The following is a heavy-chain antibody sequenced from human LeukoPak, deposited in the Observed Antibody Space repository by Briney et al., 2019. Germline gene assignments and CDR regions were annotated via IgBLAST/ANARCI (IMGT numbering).Heavy chain of an antibody. Sequence: GASVKVSCKASGGTFSSYAISWVRQAPGLGLEWMGGIIPIFGTANYAQKFQGRVTITTDESTSTAYMELSSLRSEDTAVYYCARGGLAAAGTSPFDYWGQGTLVTVSS. J-gene: IGHJ4*02. CDR3: ARGGLAAAGTSPFDY. D-gene: IGHD6-13*01. CDR1: GGTFSSYA. CDR2: IIPIFGTA. V-gene: IGHV1-69*05.